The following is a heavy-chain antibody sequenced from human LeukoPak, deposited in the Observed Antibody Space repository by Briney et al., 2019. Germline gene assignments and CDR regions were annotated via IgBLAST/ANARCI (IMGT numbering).Heavy chain of an antibody. CDR3: VKTLKYYGSGTGLFDS. CDR2: FSSDGSST. Sequence: PGGSVRLSCSASGFTFSSSAMYWVRQAPGKGLEYVSAFSSDGSSTFYADSVKGRFTISRDNSKNMLYLQMSSLRADDTAVYYCVKTLKYYGSGTGLFDSWGQGILVIVSA. J-gene: IGHJ4*02. CDR1: GFTFSSSA. D-gene: IGHD3-10*01. V-gene: IGHV3-64D*06.